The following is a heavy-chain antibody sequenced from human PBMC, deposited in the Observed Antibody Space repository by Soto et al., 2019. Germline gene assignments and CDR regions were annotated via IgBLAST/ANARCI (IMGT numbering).Heavy chain of an antibody. CDR2: ISANGRGT. Sequence: EVQLLESGGGLVQPGGSLRLSCATSGFSFSTYPMSWVRQAPGKGLEWVTAISANGRGTSNADSVKGRFTILRDNSKNTLYLQMNSLSAEDTAVYFCVKKRSYDRSNYDHFDYWGQGTLVTVSS. CDR3: VKKRSYDRSNYDHFDY. J-gene: IGHJ4*02. CDR1: GFSFSTYP. D-gene: IGHD3-22*01. V-gene: IGHV3-23*01.